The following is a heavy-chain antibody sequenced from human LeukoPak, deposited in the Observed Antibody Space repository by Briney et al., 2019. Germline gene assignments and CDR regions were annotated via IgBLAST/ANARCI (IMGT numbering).Heavy chain of an antibody. V-gene: IGHV4-34*01. Sequence: SETLSLTCAVYGGSFSGYYWSWIRQPPGKGLEWIGEINHSGSTNYNPSLKSRVTISVDTSKNQFSLKLSSVTAADTAAYYCARGRSGSYSYPSRFDPWGQGTLVTVSS. CDR2: INHSGST. CDR1: GGSFSGYY. D-gene: IGHD3-10*01. CDR3: ARGRSGSYSYPSRFDP. J-gene: IGHJ5*02.